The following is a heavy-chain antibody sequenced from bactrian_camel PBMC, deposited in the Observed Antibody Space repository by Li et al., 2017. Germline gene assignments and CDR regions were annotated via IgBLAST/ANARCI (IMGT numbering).Heavy chain of an antibody. CDR1: GFTFANYD. J-gene: IGHJ6*01. CDR2: IYIGGGSM. V-gene: IGHV3S19*01. CDR3: ASYPGY. Sequence: DVQLVESGGGLVQPGGSLKLSCLTSGFTFANYDMSWVRQAPGKGLEWVSSIYIGGGSMYYADSVKGRFTISKDNAKNTLYLQMNSLKTEDTAVYYCASYPGYWGQGTQVTVS.